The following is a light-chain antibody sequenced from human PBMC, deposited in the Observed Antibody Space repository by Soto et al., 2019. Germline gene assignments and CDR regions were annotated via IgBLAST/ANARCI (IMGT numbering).Light chain of an antibody. CDR3: QKTYSTPFT. CDR1: QTISNY. Sequence: DIQTTKSPSSLSASVGDRVTITCRASQTISNYLNWYQEKPGRAPKLLIYDASNLQSGVPSRFSGSGSGTDFTLTITNLQPEDFATYYCQKTYSTPFTFGPGTNVDVK. V-gene: IGKV1-39*01. J-gene: IGKJ3*01. CDR2: DAS.